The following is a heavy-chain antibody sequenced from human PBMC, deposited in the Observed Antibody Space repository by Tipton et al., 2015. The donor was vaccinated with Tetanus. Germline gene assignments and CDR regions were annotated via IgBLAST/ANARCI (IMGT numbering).Heavy chain of an antibody. Sequence: SLRLSCVASGFTFSMFSMNWVRQAPGKGLEWVSYISGSSDSIYYADSVKGRFTISRDNAKNSLFLQMNSLRAEDTAIYYCASLPKHWLAPRGAPWGQGTLVTVSS. CDR1: GFTFSMFS. CDR3: ASLPKHWLAPRGAP. J-gene: IGHJ5*02. CDR2: ISGSSDSI. V-gene: IGHV3-48*04. D-gene: IGHD6-19*01.